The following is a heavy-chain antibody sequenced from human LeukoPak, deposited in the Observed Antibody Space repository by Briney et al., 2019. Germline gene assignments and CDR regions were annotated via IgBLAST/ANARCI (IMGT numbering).Heavy chain of an antibody. D-gene: IGHD6-13*01. J-gene: IGHJ5*02. V-gene: IGHV4-59*11. Sequence: SETLSLTCTVSGGSINSHYWSWVRQPPGKGLVWIGYISYSGNTNYNPSLKSRVTISMHTSKNQLSLKLNSVTAADTAVYYCARVAAAGTGGFWFDPWGQGTLVTVSS. CDR3: ARVAAAGTGGFWFDP. CDR1: GGSINSHY. CDR2: ISYSGNT.